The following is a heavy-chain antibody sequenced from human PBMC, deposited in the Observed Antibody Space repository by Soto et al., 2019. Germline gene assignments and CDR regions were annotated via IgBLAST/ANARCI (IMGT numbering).Heavy chain of an antibody. D-gene: IGHD2-21*02. CDR2: ISAYNGNT. Sequence: QVQLVQSGAEVKKPGASVTVSCKASGYTFTSYGISWVRQAPGQGLEWMGWISAYNGNTNYAQKLQGRVTMTTDTSTSTAYMERRSLRSDDTAVYYGARDSTPYCGGDCYTWFDPWGQGTLVTVAS. CDR3: ARDSTPYCGGDCYTWFDP. J-gene: IGHJ5*02. V-gene: IGHV1-18*01. CDR1: GYTFTSYG.